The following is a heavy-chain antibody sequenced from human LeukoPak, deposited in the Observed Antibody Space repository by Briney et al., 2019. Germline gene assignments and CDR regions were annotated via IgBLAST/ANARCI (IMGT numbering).Heavy chain of an antibody. CDR1: GFTFSSYA. D-gene: IGHD5-12*01. Sequence: GGSLRLSCAASGFTFSSYAMLWVRQAPGKGLEWVAVISYDGSNKYYADSVKGRFTISRDNSKNTLYLQMNSLRAEDTAVYYCARVNSGYDLYYYGMDVWGQGTTVTVSS. CDR3: ARVNSGYDLYYYGMDV. CDR2: ISYDGSNK. J-gene: IGHJ6*02. V-gene: IGHV3-30-3*01.